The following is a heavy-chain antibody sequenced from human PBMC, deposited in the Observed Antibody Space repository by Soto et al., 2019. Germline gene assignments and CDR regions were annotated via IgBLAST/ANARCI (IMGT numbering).Heavy chain of an antibody. V-gene: IGHV4-39*01. D-gene: IGHD5-12*01. J-gene: IGHJ4*02. CDR2: IYYSGST. CDR1: GGSISSSSYY. Sequence: SETLSLTCTVSGGSISSSSYYWGWIRQPPGKGLEWIGSIYYSGSTYYNPSLKSRVTISVDTSKNQFSLKLSSVTAADTAVYYCARLILGIVATIDYWGQGTLVTVSS. CDR3: ARLILGIVATIDY.